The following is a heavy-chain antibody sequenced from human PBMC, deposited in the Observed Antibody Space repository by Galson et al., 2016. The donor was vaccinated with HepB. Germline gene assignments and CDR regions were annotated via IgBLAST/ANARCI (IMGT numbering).Heavy chain of an antibody. CDR3: ESGRPKYTGRDNWFDP. CDR2: YYYSGST. D-gene: IGHD1-26*01. V-gene: IGHV4-39*02. Sequence: SETLSLTCTVSGGSISDIDYYWGWIRQPPGKGLEWIGSYYYSGSTYYKPSLKSRVTISVDRSKNPFSLKVNSVTAADTAVYYCESGRPKYTGRDNWFDPWGQGTLVTVSS. CDR1: GGSISDIDYY. J-gene: IGHJ5*02.